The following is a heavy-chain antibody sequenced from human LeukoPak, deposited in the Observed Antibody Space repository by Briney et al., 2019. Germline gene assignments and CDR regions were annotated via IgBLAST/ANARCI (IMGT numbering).Heavy chain of an antibody. CDR1: LGTFSSYA. Sequence: PLRLSCTASLGTFSSYAISWMRQAPGQGLEWMGRIIPVFGIAIYAQKFQGRVTSTSDESTSTAYMELSSLRSEDTAVYYCARDLWYYYGSGSYYIPSNMDVWGKGTTVTVSS. V-gene: IGHV1-69*15. CDR3: ARDLWYYYGSGSYYIPSNMDV. CDR2: IIPVFGIA. J-gene: IGHJ6*03. D-gene: IGHD3-10*01.